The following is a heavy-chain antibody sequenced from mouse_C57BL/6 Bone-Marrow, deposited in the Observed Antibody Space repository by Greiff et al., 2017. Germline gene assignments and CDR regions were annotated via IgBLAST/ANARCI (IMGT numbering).Heavy chain of an antibody. D-gene: IGHD1-2*01. CDR1: GYAFTNYL. CDR3: ARRDHYYAHYFDY. Sequence: VQLQQSGAELVRPGTSVKVSCKASGYAFTNYLIEWVKQRPGQGLEWIGVINPGSGGTNYNEKFKGKATLTADKSSSTAYMQLSSLTSEDSAVYFCARRDHYYAHYFDYWCQGTTLTVSS. CDR2: INPGSGGT. J-gene: IGHJ2*01. V-gene: IGHV1-54*01.